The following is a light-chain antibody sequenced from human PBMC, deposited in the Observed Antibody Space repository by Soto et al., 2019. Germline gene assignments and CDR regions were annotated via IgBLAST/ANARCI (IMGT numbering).Light chain of an antibody. CDR2: GAS. CDR1: QNVNIN. V-gene: IGKV3D-15*01. Sequence: EIVMTQSPVTLSVSPGERVTLSCRASQNVNINLAWYQQRPGQAPRVLIYGASNRASGIPDRFSGSGSGTDFTLTISSLEPDDFARYYGQQYKDWPSLTFGGGTRVEIK. J-gene: IGKJ4*01. CDR3: QQYKDWPSLT.